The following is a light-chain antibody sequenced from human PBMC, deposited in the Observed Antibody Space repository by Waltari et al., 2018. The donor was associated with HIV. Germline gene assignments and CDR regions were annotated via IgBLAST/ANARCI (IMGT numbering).Light chain of an antibody. CDR1: QSINNW. V-gene: IGKV1-5*03. J-gene: IGKJ1*01. CDR2: KAS. CDR3: QQYYNYRWT. Sequence: DIQMTQSPSTLSASVGDRVTITCRASQSINNWLAWYQQKPGKAPKVLIYKASSLESGVPSRFSGSGSGTEFTLTISSLQPDEFATYYCQQYYNYRWTFGQGTRVEIK.